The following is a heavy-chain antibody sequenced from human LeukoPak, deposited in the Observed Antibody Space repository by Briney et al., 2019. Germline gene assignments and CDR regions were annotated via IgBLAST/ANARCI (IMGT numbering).Heavy chain of an antibody. CDR1: GYTFTGYY. V-gene: IGHV1-2*02. CDR3: AKPKYTSGWYAEV. D-gene: IGHD6-19*01. J-gene: IGHJ6*02. Sequence: ASVKVSCKASGYTFTGYYMHWVRQAPGQGLEWMGWINPNSGGTNYAQKFQGRVTMTRDTSISTAYMELSRLRSDDTAVYYCAKPKYTSGWYAEVWGQGTTVTVSS. CDR2: INPNSGGT.